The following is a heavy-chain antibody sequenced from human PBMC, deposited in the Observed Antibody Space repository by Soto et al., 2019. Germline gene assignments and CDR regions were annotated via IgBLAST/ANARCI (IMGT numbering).Heavy chain of an antibody. CDR1: GDSISSADYY. V-gene: IGHV4-30-4*01. CDR2: IYYSGST. J-gene: IGHJ5*02. CDR3: ARDRGSSWMYKWFDP. D-gene: IGHD6-13*01. Sequence: SETLSLTCIVSGDSISSADYYWSWIRQPPGKGLEWIGHIYYSGSTYYTPSLKSRVTISIDTSKNQFSLRMTSVTAADTAVYYCARDRGSSWMYKWFDPWGQGTQVTVSS.